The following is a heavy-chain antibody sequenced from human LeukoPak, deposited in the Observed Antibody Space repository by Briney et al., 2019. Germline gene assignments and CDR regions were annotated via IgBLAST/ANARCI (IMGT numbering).Heavy chain of an antibody. Sequence: SETLSLTCTVSGDSINRGGYYWSWVRQPPGKGLEWIGFIVYSGGTYFNPSLKSRVTISVDTSRNQFSLKLTSVTAADTAVYYCARPPLMDVWGQGTTVTVSS. J-gene: IGHJ6*02. V-gene: IGHV4-30-4*01. CDR2: IVYSGGT. CDR3: ARPPLMDV. CDR1: GDSINRGGYY.